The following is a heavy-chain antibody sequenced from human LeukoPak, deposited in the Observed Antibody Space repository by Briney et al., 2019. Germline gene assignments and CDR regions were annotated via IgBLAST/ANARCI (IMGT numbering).Heavy chain of an antibody. D-gene: IGHD3-10*01. Sequence: SETLSLTCAVYGGSFSGYYWSWIRQPPGKGLEWIGEVNHSGSTNYNPSLKSRVTISVDTSKNQFSLKLSSVTAADTAVYYCARRRGVPLSYLDYWGQGTLVTVSS. CDR2: VNHSGST. J-gene: IGHJ4*02. CDR3: ARRRGVPLSYLDY. CDR1: GGSFSGYY. V-gene: IGHV4-34*01.